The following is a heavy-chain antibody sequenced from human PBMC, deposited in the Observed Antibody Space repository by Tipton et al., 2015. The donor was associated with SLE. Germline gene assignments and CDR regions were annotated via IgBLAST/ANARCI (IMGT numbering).Heavy chain of an antibody. D-gene: IGHD6-6*01. Sequence: SLRLSCAASGFSFPTYAMSWVRRAPGKGLEWVALTSYDGRNKYYADSVKGRFTISRDNSRNTLYLEMNGLRVEDTALYYCAGGLVHYYYYMDVWGKGTTVTVSS. V-gene: IGHV3-30*04. CDR2: TSYDGRNK. J-gene: IGHJ6*03. CDR3: AGGLVHYYYYMDV. CDR1: GFSFPTYA.